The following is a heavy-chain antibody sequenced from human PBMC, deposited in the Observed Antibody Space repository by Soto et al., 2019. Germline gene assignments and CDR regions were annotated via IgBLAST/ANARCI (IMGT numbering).Heavy chain of an antibody. CDR2: IYEAGTT. Sequence: SETLSLTCAVSGASISRTGFHWGWIRQPPGQGLEWIGSIYEAGTTFYNSSLKSRVTISLDTTNNAFSLTLKSVTAADTAVYYCARGRSFRLVGVPLDSWGQGTLVTVSS. V-gene: IGHV4-39*07. D-gene: IGHD3-16*02. CDR3: ARGRSFRLVGVPLDS. J-gene: IGHJ4*02. CDR1: GASISRTGFH.